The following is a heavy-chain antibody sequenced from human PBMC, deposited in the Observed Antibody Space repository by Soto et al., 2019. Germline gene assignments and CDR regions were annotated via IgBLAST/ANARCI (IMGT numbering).Heavy chain of an antibody. D-gene: IGHD5-12*01. CDR3: ATCHLREPADYS. V-gene: IGHV3-66*01. J-gene: IGHJ3*02. CDR2: VYDRDGT. Sequence: VHLVESGGGGVQPGTSLRLDCKAYGLTVRGQKYMAWSRPAPGKGPEGLSGVYDRDGTYYAENVRGRCTTSIDCSRTTVYLQLRDLRPEDTSLYFCATCHLREPADYSWGQGTMVSVSS. CDR1: GLTVRGQKY.